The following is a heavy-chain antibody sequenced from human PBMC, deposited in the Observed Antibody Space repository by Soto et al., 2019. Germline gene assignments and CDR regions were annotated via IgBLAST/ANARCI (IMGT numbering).Heavy chain of an antibody. D-gene: IGHD2-8*01. CDR1: GASVSSTSYY. J-gene: IGHJ5*02. CDR2: LHYSGSI. V-gene: IGHV4-39*01. CDR3: GRHSHMLNNWFDP. Sequence: SETLSLTCSVSGASVSSTSYYWGWIRQPPGMGLQWIGSLHYSGSIDYSPSLKGRVSMSLDTSKNQVSLRLSSVTAADTAVYYCGRHSHMLNNWFDPWGQGTLVTVSS.